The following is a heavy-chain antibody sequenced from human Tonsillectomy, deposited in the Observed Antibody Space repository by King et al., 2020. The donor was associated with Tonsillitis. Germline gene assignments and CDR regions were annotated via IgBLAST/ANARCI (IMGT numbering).Heavy chain of an antibody. Sequence: QLQESDPGLVKPSGTLSLTCAVSGVSISSSNWWSWVRQPPGKGLEWIGEIYHGGSTNYNPSLKSRVTISVDKSKNQFSLKLSSVTAADTAVYYCATFSSAGGYFDYWGQGTLVTVSS. D-gene: IGHD1-26*01. J-gene: IGHJ4*02. CDR1: GVSISSSNW. CDR3: ATFSSAGGYFDY. V-gene: IGHV4-4*02. CDR2: IYHGGST.